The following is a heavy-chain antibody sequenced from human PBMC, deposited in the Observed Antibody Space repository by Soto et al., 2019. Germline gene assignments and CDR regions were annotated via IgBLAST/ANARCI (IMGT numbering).Heavy chain of an antibody. J-gene: IGHJ6*03. CDR3: ARGLIRAGYYYMHV. V-gene: IGHV4-59*01. Sequence: SETLSLTCTVSGGSISSYYWSWIRQPPGKGLEWIGYIYYSGSTNYNPSLKSRVTISVDTSKNQFSLKLSSVTAADTAVYYCARGLIRAGYYYMHVSGKATTVTVSS. CDR1: GGSISSYY. D-gene: IGHD3-16*01. CDR2: IYYSGST.